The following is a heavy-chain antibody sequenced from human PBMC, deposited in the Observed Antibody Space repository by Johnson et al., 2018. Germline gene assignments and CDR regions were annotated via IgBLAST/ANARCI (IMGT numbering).Heavy chain of an antibody. V-gene: IGHV3-74*01. CDR3: AREGLECSSSSGYRATFDI. CDR1: GFTFSSYW. J-gene: IGHJ3*02. CDR2: INVDGSSP. Sequence: VQLQESGGGLVQXGGSRRLXCAVSGFTFSSYWMHWVRQVPGKGLVWVARINVDGSSPRYADSVKGRFTISRDNAKNTLHLQMNSLRAEDMAVYYCAREGLECSSSSGYRATFDIWGQGTMVTVSS. D-gene: IGHD2-2*02.